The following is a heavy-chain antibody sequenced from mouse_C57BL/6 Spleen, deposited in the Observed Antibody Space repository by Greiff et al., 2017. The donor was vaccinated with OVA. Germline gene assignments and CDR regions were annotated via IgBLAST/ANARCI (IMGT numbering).Heavy chain of an antibody. CDR1: GYTFTSYW. Sequence: QVQLKQPGAELVKPGASVKLSCKASGYTFTSYWMQWVKQRPGQGLEWIGEIDPSDCYTNYNQKFKGKATLTVDTSSSTAYMQLSSLTSEDSAVYYCAKVSYCGSSNAYFDYWGQGTTLTVSS. D-gene: IGHD1-1*01. CDR3: AKVSYCGSSNAYFDY. V-gene: IGHV1-50*01. CDR2: IDPSDCYT. J-gene: IGHJ2*01.